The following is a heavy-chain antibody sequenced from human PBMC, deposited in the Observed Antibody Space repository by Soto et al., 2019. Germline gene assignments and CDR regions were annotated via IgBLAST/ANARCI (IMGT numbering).Heavy chain of an antibody. Sequence: SETLPLTCTVSVGSISSYYWSLIRQPPGKGLEWIGYIYYSGSTNYNPSLKSRVTISVDTSKNQFSLKLSSVTAADTAVYYCARLAAAGTFEYWGQGTMVTVSS. V-gene: IGHV4-59*01. D-gene: IGHD6-13*01. J-gene: IGHJ4*02. CDR2: IYYSGST. CDR1: VGSISSYY. CDR3: ARLAAAGTFEY.